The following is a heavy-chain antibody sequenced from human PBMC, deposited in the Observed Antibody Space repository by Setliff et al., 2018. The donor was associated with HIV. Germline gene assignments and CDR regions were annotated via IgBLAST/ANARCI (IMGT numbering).Heavy chain of an antibody. CDR1: GYNFNNND. CDR2: IYGDGSDP. J-gene: IGHJ3*01. CDR3: ARRPVSDTFDV. V-gene: IGHV5-51*01. Sequence: PGESLKISCKGLGYNFNNNDIGWVRQMPGKGLEWMGVIYGDGSDPRYSPSFQGQVTISVDKSINTAYLRWTSLKASDTAMYYCARRPVSDTFDVWGQGTMVTVSS. D-gene: IGHD2-2*02.